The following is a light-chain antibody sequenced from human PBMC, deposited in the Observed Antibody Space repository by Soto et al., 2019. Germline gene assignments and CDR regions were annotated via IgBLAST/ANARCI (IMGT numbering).Light chain of an antibody. Sequence: DIQMTQSPSSLFSSVGYRVTITCLASQGIRNNLGWYQQKPGKAPKRVVYVTSNLQYGAPSRFSGSGSGTEFTLTITSLQPEDFATYYCLQHDTYPRTFGQGTKVDIK. CDR3: LQHDTYPRT. V-gene: IGKV1-17*01. CDR1: QGIRNN. J-gene: IGKJ1*01. CDR2: VTS.